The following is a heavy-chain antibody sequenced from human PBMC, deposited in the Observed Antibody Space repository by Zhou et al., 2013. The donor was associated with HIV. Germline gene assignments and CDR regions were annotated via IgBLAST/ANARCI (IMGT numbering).Heavy chain of an antibody. Sequence: QVQLVQSGAEMKKPGASVNISCKASGYAFTSYYIHWVRQAPGQGLEWMGLINPGIGSTYYAEKFQGRITVTRDTSTNTVNMQLGTLTSEDTAVYYCARDRYCSRTSCYGPLGGMDVWGQGTTVTVSS. J-gene: IGHJ6*02. CDR3: ARDRYCSRTSCYGPLGGMDV. D-gene: IGHD2-2*01. CDR1: GYAFTSYY. V-gene: IGHV1-46*01. CDR2: INPGIGST.